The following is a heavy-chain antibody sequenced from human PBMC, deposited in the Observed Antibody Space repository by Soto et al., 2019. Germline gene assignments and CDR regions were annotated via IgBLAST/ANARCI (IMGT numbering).Heavy chain of an antibody. V-gene: IGHV3-9*01. CDR3: AKEAGSIYFDY. D-gene: IGHD6-13*01. Sequence: GGSLRLSCAASGFTFDDYAMHWVRQAPGKGLEWVSGISWNGGSIGYADSVKGRFTISRDNAKNSLYLQMNSLRAEDTALYYCAKEAGSIYFDYWGQGTLVTVSS. CDR2: ISWNGGSI. CDR1: GFTFDDYA. J-gene: IGHJ4*02.